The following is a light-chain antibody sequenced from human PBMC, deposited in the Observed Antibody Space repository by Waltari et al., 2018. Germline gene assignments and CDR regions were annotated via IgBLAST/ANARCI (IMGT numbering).Light chain of an antibody. CDR1: ESVRKA. CDR2: DAS. J-gene: IGKJ1*01. Sequence: EIVLTQSPVTLSLSPGEIATLSCRASESVRKALAWYQQRPGQAPRLLIYDASARATGIPDRFSGSGSGTDFSLTISRLEPEDFALYYCQHYRSLPVTFGQGTKVEIK. CDR3: QHYRSLPVT. V-gene: IGKV3-20*01.